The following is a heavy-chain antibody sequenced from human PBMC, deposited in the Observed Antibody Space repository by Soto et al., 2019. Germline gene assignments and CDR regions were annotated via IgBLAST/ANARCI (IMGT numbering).Heavy chain of an antibody. CDR2: INPNSGGT. Sequence: ASVKVSCKASGYTFTGYYMHWVRQAPGQGLEWMGWINPNSGGTNYAQKFQGWVTMTRDTSISTAYMELSRLRSDDTAVYYCARVGCSGGSCYPDYWGQGTLVTVSS. V-gene: IGHV1-2*04. CDR1: GYTFTGYY. CDR3: ARVGCSGGSCYPDY. J-gene: IGHJ4*02. D-gene: IGHD2-15*01.